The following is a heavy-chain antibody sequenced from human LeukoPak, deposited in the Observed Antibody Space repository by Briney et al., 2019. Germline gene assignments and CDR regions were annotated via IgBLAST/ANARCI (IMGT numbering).Heavy chain of an antibody. J-gene: IGHJ5*02. V-gene: IGHV1-18*01. Sequence: ASVKVSCKASGYTFTSYGISWVRQAPGQGLEWMGWISAYNGKTNYAQKLQGRVTMTTDTSTRTAYMELRSMRSDDTAVYFCARDTSEGDYAWWFDPWGQGTLVTVAS. CDR3: ARDTSEGDYAWWFDP. D-gene: IGHD3-16*01. CDR1: GYTFTSYG. CDR2: ISAYNGKT.